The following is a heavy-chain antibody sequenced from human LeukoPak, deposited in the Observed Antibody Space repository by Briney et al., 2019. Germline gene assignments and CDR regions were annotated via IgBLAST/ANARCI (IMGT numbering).Heavy chain of an antibody. Sequence: PGGSLRLSCAASGFTFKNYAMSWVRQAPGKGLEWVSAISDDGSSTYYADSVKGRFTISRDNAKNSLYLQMNSLRAEDTAVYYCARSREGYNLFDYWGQGTLVTVSS. CDR1: GFTFKNYA. D-gene: IGHD5-24*01. CDR2: ISDDGSST. CDR3: ARSREGYNLFDY. J-gene: IGHJ4*02. V-gene: IGHV3-23*01.